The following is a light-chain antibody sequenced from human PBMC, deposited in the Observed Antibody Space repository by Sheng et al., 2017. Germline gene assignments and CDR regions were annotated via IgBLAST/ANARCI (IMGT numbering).Light chain of an antibody. Sequence: EIVMTQSPATLSVSPGERATLSCRASQSVRSYLAWYQQKPGQAPRLLIYDASTRATGIPARFSGSGSGTDFTLTISSLEPEDFAVYYCQQRSSWPMAFGGGTKVEIK. J-gene: IGKJ4*01. V-gene: IGKV3-11*01. CDR2: DAS. CDR3: QQRSSWPMA. CDR1: QSVRSY.